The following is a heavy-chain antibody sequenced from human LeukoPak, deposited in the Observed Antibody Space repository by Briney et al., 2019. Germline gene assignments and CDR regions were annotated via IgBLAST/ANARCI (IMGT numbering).Heavy chain of an antibody. CDR2: IYYSGST. Sequence: PSETLSLTCNVSGGSISTYYWNWIRQPPGKGLEWVGYIYYSGSTKYNPSLNSRVTISVDTSKNQFSLKLSSVTAADTAVYYCAREMAITGALDIWGQGSMVTVSS. CDR1: GGSISTYY. J-gene: IGHJ3*02. D-gene: IGHD5-24*01. CDR3: AREMAITGALDI. V-gene: IGHV4-59*01.